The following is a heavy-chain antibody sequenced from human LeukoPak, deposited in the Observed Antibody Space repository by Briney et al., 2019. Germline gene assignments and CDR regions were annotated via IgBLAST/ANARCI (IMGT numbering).Heavy chain of an antibody. CDR2: VYYSGST. CDR3: ARTTEGYCSSASCFGFSYSYYMDV. J-gene: IGHJ6*03. CDR1: GGSISTYY. Sequence: SETLSLTCTVSGGSISTYYWSWIRQPPGKGLEWIGYVYYSGSTNYNPSLKSRVTISADTSKNQFSLRLSSVIAADTAVYYCARTTEGYCSSASCFGFSYSYYMDVWGKGTTVTISS. D-gene: IGHD2-2*01. V-gene: IGHV4-59*01.